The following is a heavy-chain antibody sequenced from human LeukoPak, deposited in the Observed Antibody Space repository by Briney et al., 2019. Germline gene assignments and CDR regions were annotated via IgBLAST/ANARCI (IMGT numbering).Heavy chain of an antibody. V-gene: IGHV4-34*01. J-gene: IGHJ6*02. CDR2: INHGEST. Sequence: PSETLSLTCAVYGGSFSGYYWSWIRQPPGKGLEWIGEINHGESTSYNPSLKSRVTISVDTSKNQFSLRLSSVTDADTAVYYCARGQVGSYVFYYYYGMDVWGRGTTVTVSS. D-gene: IGHD5-18*01. CDR1: GGSFSGYY. CDR3: ARGQVGSYVFYYYYGMDV.